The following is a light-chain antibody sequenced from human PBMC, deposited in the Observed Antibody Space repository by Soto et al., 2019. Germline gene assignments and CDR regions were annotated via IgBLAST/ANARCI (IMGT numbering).Light chain of an antibody. V-gene: IGLV2-14*01. CDR2: DVS. J-gene: IGLJ1*01. Sequence: SALPQPASVSGSPGQSITISCTGTSSDVGGYNYVSWYQQHPGKAPKFMIYDVSNRPSGVSNRFSGSKSGNTASLTISGLQAEDEADYYCSSYTSSSSLYVFGTGTKVTVL. CDR3: SSYTSSSSLYV. CDR1: SSDVGGYNY.